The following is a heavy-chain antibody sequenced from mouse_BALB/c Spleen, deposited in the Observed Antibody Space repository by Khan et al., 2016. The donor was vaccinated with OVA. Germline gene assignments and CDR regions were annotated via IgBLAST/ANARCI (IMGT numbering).Heavy chain of an antibody. Sequence: EVELVESGGGLVQPGGSLRLSCATSGFTFTDYYMSWVRQPPGKALEWLGFIRNKAKGYTTEYSASVKGRVTISRDNSQSIVYLQMNTLRAEDSATYYCARETVVDIYWYLDVWGAGTTVTVSS. CDR3: ARETVVDIYWYLDV. CDR2: IRNKAKGYTT. J-gene: IGHJ1*01. CDR1: GFTFTDYY. V-gene: IGHV7-3*02. D-gene: IGHD1-1*01.